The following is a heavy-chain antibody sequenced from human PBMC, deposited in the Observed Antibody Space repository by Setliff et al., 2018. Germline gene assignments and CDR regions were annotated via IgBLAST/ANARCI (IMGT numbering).Heavy chain of an antibody. V-gene: IGHV4-39*01. Sequence: KASETLSLTCTVSGGSISTSSYWGWIRQPPGKGLEWIGSIYYSGTTYYNPSLKSRVTISVDTSKNRFSLKLSSVTAADTAVYYCAIRGYYYGWGDSNAFDIWGQGTMVTVSS. CDR3: AIRGYYYGWGDSNAFDI. J-gene: IGHJ3*02. CDR1: GGSISTSSY. CDR2: IYYSGTT. D-gene: IGHD3-10*01.